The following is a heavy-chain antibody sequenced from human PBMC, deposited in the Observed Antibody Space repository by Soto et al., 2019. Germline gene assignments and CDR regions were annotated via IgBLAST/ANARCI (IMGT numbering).Heavy chain of an antibody. J-gene: IGHJ4*02. CDR3: ARVRAYSYGYEDY. D-gene: IGHD5-18*01. V-gene: IGHV4-30-4*01. CDR2: IYHSGTT. CDR1: GGSMRSGDYY. Sequence: QVQLQESGPGLVKPSQTLSLTCTVSGGSMRSGDYYWSWIRQPPGKGLEWIGYIYHSGTTYYNPSLQSRVSISLDTSKNQFSLKLSSVTAADTAVYYCARVRAYSYGYEDYWGQGTLVTVSS.